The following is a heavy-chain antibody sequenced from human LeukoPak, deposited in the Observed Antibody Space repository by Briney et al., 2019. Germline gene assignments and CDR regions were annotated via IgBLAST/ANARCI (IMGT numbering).Heavy chain of an antibody. Sequence: SQTLSLTCSVSGGSISPYYWSWLRQPPGKGLEWIGSIYYSGSTNYNPSLKSRLTISIDTSKIRFSLKLSSVTAADTAVYHCARTPPYSGYPAYFDSWGQGTLVTVSS. CDR2: IYYSGST. CDR3: ARTPPYSGYPAYFDS. CDR1: GGSISPYY. V-gene: IGHV4-59*01. J-gene: IGHJ4*02. D-gene: IGHD5-12*01.